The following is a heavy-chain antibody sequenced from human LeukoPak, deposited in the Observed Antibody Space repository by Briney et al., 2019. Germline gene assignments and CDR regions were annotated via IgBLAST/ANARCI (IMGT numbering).Heavy chain of an antibody. CDR2: IYHSGST. D-gene: IGHD4-23*01. CDR1: GYSISSGYY. V-gene: IGHV4-38-2*02. Sequence: SETLSLTCTVSGYSISSGYYWGWIRPPPGKGLEWIGSIYHSGSTYYNPSLKSRVTISVDTSKNQFSLKPSSVTAADTAVYYCARESAGGNSEVDYWGQGTLVTVSS. CDR3: ARESAGGNSEVDY. J-gene: IGHJ4*02.